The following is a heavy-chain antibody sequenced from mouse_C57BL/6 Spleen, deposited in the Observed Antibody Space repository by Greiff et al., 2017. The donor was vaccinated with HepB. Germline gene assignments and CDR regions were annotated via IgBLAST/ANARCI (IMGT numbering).Heavy chain of an antibody. CDR2: IYPGDGDT. CDR1: GYAFSSSW. CDR3: ARGGYDYDGGYFDY. Sequence: QVQLQQSGPELVKPGASVKISCKASGYAFSSSWMNWVKQRPGKGLEWIGRIYPGDGDTNYNGKFKGKATLTADKSSSTAYMQLSSLTSEDPAVYFCARGGYDYDGGYFDYWGQGTTLTVSS. D-gene: IGHD2-4*01. J-gene: IGHJ2*01. V-gene: IGHV1-82*01.